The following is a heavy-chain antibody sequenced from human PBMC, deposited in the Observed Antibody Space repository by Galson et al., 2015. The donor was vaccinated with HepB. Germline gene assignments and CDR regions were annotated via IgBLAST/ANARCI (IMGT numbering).Heavy chain of an antibody. CDR1: GDSVSSNSAA. CDR2: TYYRSKWYN. V-gene: IGHV6-1*01. CDR3: ARDGRVSRIAAAGTGWFDP. Sequence: CAISGDSVSSNSAAWNWIRQSPSRGLEWLGRTYYRSKWYNDYAVSVKSRITINPDTSKNQFSLQLNPVTPEDTAVYYCARDGRVSRIAAAGTGWFDPWGQGTLVTVSS. J-gene: IGHJ5*02. D-gene: IGHD6-13*01.